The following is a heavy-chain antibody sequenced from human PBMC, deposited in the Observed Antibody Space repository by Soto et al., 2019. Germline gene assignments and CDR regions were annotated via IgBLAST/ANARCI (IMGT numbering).Heavy chain of an antibody. CDR1: GFSLSNARMG. CDR3: ARIKSEAMVRGVIHWFDP. V-gene: IGHV2-26*01. Sequence: QVTLKESGPVLVKPTETLTLTCTVSGFSLSNARMGVSWIRQPPGKALEWLAHIFSNDEKSYSTSLKSRLTISKDTSKSQVVLNKTNMDPVDTATYYCARIKSEAMVRGVIHWFDPWGQGTLVTVSS. J-gene: IGHJ5*02. CDR2: IFSNDEK. D-gene: IGHD3-10*01.